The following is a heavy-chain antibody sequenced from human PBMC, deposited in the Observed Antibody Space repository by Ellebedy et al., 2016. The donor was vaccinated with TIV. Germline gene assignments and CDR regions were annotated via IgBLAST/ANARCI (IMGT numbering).Heavy chain of an antibody. Sequence: GGSLRLSCAASGFSFRSYWMSWVRQAPGKGPEWVSGVTGSTGNTHYADSVKGRFTISRDNSKNTLYLQMNSLRAEDTAVYYCAKDTNWAFDYWGQGSLVTVSS. CDR1: GFSFRSYW. CDR3: AKDTNWAFDY. J-gene: IGHJ4*02. V-gene: IGHV3-23*01. CDR2: VTGSTGNT. D-gene: IGHD7-27*01.